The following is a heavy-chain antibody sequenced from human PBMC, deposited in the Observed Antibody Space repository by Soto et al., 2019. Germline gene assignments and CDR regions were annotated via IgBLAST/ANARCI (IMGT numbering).Heavy chain of an antibody. J-gene: IGHJ3*02. V-gene: IGHV3-33*01. D-gene: IGHD3-22*01. CDR3: AREGTMIGYAFDI. Sequence: GGSLRLSCAASGFTFGSYGMHWVRQAPGKGLEWVAVIWYDGSNKYYADSVKGRFTISRDNSKNTLYLQMNSLRAEDTAVYYCAREGTMIGYAFDIWGQGTLVTVSS. CDR2: IWYDGSNK. CDR1: GFTFGSYG.